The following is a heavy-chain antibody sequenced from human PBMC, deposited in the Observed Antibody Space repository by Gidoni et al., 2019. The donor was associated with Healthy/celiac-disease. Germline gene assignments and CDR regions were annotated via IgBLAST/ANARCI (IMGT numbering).Heavy chain of an antibody. V-gene: IGHV1-69*04. CDR1: GGTFSSYP. J-gene: IGHJ6*02. CDR2: IIPSLGIA. Sequence: QVQLVQPGAEVKKPGSSVKVSCKASGGTFSSYPIRWVRQAPGQGLEWMGRIIPSLGIANYAQKFQGRVTITADKSTSTAYMELSSLRSEDTAVYYCASRIAARSYYYYYGMDVWGQGTTVTVSS. D-gene: IGHD6-6*01. CDR3: ASRIAARSYYYYYGMDV.